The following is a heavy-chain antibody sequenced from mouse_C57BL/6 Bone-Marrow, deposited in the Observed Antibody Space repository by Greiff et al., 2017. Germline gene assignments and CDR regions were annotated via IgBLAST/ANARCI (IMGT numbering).Heavy chain of an antibody. V-gene: IGHV1-85*01. J-gene: IGHJ1*03. D-gene: IGHD1-1*01. Sequence: LVESGPELVKPGASVKLSCKASGYTFTSYDINWVKQRPGQGLEWIGWIYPRDGSTKYNEKFKGKATLTVDTSSSTAYMELHSLTSEDSAVYFCARLEFDGSGGDWYFDVWGTGTTVTVTS. CDR3: ARLEFDGSGGDWYFDV. CDR1: GYTFTSYD. CDR2: IYPRDGST.